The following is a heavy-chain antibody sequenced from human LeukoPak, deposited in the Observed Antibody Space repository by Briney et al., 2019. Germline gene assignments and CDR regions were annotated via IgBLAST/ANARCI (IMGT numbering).Heavy chain of an antibody. CDR3: AREKYSSGWYRVFDY. Sequence: ASVKVSCKASGYTFTGYYMHWVRQAPGQGLEWMGWINPNSGGTNYAQKFQGRVTMTRDTSISTAYMELSRLRSEDTAMFYCAREKYSSGWYRVFDYWGQGTLVTVSS. CDR2: INPNSGGT. CDR1: GYTFTGYY. V-gene: IGHV1-2*02. D-gene: IGHD6-19*01. J-gene: IGHJ4*02.